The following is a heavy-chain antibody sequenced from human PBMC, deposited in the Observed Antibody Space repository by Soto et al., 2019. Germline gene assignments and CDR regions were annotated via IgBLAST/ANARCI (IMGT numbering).Heavy chain of an antibody. D-gene: IGHD6-19*01. CDR2: IYYSGST. Sequence: PSETLSLTCTVSGGSVSSGSYYWSWIRQPPGKGLEWIGYIYYSGSTNYNPSLKSRVSISVDTSKNQFSLRLSSVTAADTAVYSCARIDGGSSGWFSYWGQGTLVTVSS. J-gene: IGHJ4*02. V-gene: IGHV4-61*01. CDR1: GGSVSSGSYY. CDR3: ARIDGGSSGWFSY.